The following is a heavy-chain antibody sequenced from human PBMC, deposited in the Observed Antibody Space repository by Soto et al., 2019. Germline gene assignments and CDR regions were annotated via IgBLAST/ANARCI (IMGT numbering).Heavy chain of an antibody. Sequence: GGSVRLSCAASGFTFSSYGMHWVRQAPGKGLEWVAVISYDGSNKYYADSVKGRFTISRDNSKNTLYLQMNSLRAEDTAVYYCANNRWGSGYEIDYWGQGTLVTVSS. CDR2: ISYDGSNK. D-gene: IGHD5-12*01. V-gene: IGHV3-30*18. CDR3: ANNRWGSGYEIDY. CDR1: GFTFSSYG. J-gene: IGHJ4*02.